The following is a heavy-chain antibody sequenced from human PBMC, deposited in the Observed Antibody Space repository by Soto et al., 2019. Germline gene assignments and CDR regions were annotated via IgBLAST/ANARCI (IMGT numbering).Heavy chain of an antibody. Sequence: ASVKVSCKASGYTFTSYAMHWVRQAPGQRFEWMGWINAGNGNTKYSQKFQGRVTITRGTSASTAYMELSSLRSEDTAVYYCARADILRYFDWLPAYDYWGQGTLVTVSS. V-gene: IGHV1-3*01. J-gene: IGHJ4*02. CDR3: ARADILRYFDWLPAYDY. D-gene: IGHD3-9*01. CDR1: GYTFTSYA. CDR2: INAGNGNT.